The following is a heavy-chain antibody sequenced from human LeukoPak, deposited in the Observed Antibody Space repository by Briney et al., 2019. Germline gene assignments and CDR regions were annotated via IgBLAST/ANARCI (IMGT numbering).Heavy chain of an antibody. CDR1: GYTFTDYY. D-gene: IGHD6-13*01. V-gene: IGHV1-2*02. Sequence: ASVKVSCKASGYTFTDYYIHWVRQAPGQGLEWMGWINPNSGGTNYAQKFQGRVTMTRDTSISTAYMELSRLRSDDTAVYYCARTRRVAAAGTGWFDPWGQGTLVTVSS. CDR3: ARTRRVAAAGTGWFDP. J-gene: IGHJ5*02. CDR2: INPNSGGT.